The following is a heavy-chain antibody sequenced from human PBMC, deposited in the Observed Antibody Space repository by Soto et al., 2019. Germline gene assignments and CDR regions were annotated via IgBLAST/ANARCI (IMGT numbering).Heavy chain of an antibody. CDR2: VYTSGST. D-gene: IGHD4-17*01. Sequence: ASETLSLTCTVSGGSISSYYWSWIRQPAGKGLEWIGRVYTSGSTNYNPSLKSRVTMSVDTSKNQFSLKLSSVTAADTAVYYCARVSVNGKYGAFDIWGQGTMVTVSS. J-gene: IGHJ3*02. CDR1: GGSISSYY. CDR3: ARVSVNGKYGAFDI. V-gene: IGHV4-4*07.